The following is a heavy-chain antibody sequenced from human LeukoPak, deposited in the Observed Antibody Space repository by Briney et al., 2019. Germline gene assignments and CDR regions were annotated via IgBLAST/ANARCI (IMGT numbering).Heavy chain of an antibody. CDR1: GFTFSGYG. V-gene: IGHV3-33*01. Sequence: GGSLRLSCAASGFTFSGYGMHWVRQAPGKGLEWVADIWYDGSNKYYADSVKGRFTISRDNPKNTLYLQMNSLRAEDTAVYYCARGVKTVDYWGQGTLVTVSS. D-gene: IGHD4-23*01. CDR3: ARGVKTVDY. J-gene: IGHJ4*02. CDR2: IWYDGSNK.